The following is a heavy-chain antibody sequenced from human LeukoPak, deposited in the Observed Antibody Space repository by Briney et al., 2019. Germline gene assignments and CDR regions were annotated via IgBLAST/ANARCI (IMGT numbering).Heavy chain of an antibody. CDR2: IDPSGGST. Sequence: ASVTVSCKTSGYTCTSFHMHWVRQAPGQGLEWMGMIDPSGGSTTYAQNFQGRVTMTRDTSTNTFYMELSSLRFDDTAIYFCARGHSFRGGYVSRWLDPWGQGTLVTVSS. CDR3: ARGHSFRGGYVSRWLDP. J-gene: IGHJ5*02. V-gene: IGHV1-46*01. D-gene: IGHD3-10*01. CDR1: GYTCTSFH.